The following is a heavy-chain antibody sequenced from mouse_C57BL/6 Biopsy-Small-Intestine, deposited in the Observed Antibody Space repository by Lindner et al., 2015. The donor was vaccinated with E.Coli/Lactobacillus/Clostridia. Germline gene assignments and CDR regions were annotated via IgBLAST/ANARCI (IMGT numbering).Heavy chain of an antibody. J-gene: IGHJ4*01. CDR2: IDPSDNET. CDR1: GYIFTNYW. V-gene: IGHV1-52*01. D-gene: IGHD2-13*01. Sequence: VQLQESGTEMVRPGTSVKLSCEASGYIFTNYWMHWVKQRPGQGLEWIGKIDPSDNETHYNQKFNDKATLTVDKSSSTAYIQLNSLTSEDSAVYYCARGDGDYEDYALDYVGSRNLSHRLL. CDR3: ARGDGDYEDYALDY.